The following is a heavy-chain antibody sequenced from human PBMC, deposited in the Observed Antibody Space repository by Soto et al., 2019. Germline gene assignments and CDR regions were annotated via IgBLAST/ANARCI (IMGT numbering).Heavy chain of an antibody. D-gene: IGHD2-2*01. CDR2: ISPYNGNT. J-gene: IGHJ5*02. CDR3: VREAFGLYASWFDP. V-gene: IGHV1-18*04. Sequence: ASVKVSCKASGYTFTTYSTNWVRQAPGQGLEWMGWISPYNGNTHYAQNFQGRVTMTTDTSTSTAYMELRSLKSDDTAVYYCVREAFGLYASWFDPWGQGTLVTVSS. CDR1: GYTFTTYS.